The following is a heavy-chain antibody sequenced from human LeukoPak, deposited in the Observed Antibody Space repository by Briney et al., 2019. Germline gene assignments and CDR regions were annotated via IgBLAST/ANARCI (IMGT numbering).Heavy chain of an antibody. J-gene: IGHJ4*02. CDR3: AHQAPCSSTSCYAFGFDY. CDR2: IYWDDDR. V-gene: IGHV2-5*02. D-gene: IGHD2-2*01. Sequence: SGPTLVNPTQTLTLTCTFSGFSLSTSGVGVGWIRQPPGKALEWLALIYWDDDRRYSPSLKSRLTITKDTSKNQVVLTMTNMDPVDTATYYCAHQAPCSSTSCYAFGFDYWGQGTLVTVSS. CDR1: GFSLSTSGVG.